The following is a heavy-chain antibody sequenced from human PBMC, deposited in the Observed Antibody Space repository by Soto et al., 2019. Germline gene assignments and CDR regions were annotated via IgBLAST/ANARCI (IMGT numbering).Heavy chain of an antibody. D-gene: IGHD1-26*01. CDR3: ASETSSGTSDY. V-gene: IGHV3-7*03. Sequence: GGSLRLSCAASEFNFSIYWMSWVRQAPGKGLEWVANIKQVGSERYYVDSVKGRFTISRDNAKNSLFLQMNSLRADDTAVYYCASETSSGTSDYWGQGTLVTVSS. CDR2: IKQVGSER. J-gene: IGHJ4*02. CDR1: EFNFSIYW.